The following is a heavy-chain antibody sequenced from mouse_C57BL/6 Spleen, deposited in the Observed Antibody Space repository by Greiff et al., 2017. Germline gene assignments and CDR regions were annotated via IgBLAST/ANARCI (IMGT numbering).Heavy chain of an antibody. CDR3: ARDLELGFDY. CDR1: GFTFSDYY. D-gene: IGHD4-1*01. Sequence: EVKVVESEGGLVQPGSSMKLSCTASGFTFSDYYMAWVRQVPEKGLEWVANFNYDGSSTYYLDSLKSRFIISRDNAKNILYLQMSSLKSEDTATYYCARDLELGFDYWGQGTTLTVSS. V-gene: IGHV5-16*01. J-gene: IGHJ2*01. CDR2: FNYDGSST.